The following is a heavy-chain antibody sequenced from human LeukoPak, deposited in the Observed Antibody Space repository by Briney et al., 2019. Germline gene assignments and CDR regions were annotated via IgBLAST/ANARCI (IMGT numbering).Heavy chain of an antibody. V-gene: IGHV3-23*01. CDR3: AKGLSSTSIYPEYMDV. Sequence: GGSLRLSCAASGFTFSSYAMSWVRQAPGKGLEWVSAISGSGGSTYYADSVKGRFTISRDNSKNTLYLQMNSLRAEDTAVYYCAKGLSSTSIYPEYMDVWGKGTTVTVSS. CDR2: ISGSGGST. D-gene: IGHD2-2*01. J-gene: IGHJ6*03. CDR1: GFTFSSYA.